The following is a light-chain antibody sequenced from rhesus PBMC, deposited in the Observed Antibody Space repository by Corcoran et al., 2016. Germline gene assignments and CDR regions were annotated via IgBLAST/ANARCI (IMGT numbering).Light chain of an antibody. CDR2: GGS. J-gene: IGKJ3*01. Sequence: DILLTQTPLSLPITPGEPASISCRSNQTLLHNNGHTYLHWYLQKPGQSPQLLIFGGSKRASGGPERFSGSGSGSDCTLTINKVEAGDAGVYYCQQAMDFPFTFGPGTKLDLK. V-gene: IGKV2-72*01. CDR3: QQAMDFPFT. CDR1: QTLLHNNGHTY.